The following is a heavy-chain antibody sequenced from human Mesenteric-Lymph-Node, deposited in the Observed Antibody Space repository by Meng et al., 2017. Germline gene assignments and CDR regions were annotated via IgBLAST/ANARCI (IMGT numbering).Heavy chain of an antibody. V-gene: IGHV3-53*05. CDR1: GFTVSSNY. Sequence: ESLKISCAASGFTVSSNYMSWVRQAPGKGLEWVSVIYSGGSTYYADSVKGRFTISRDNSKNTLYLQMNSLRAEDTAVYYCAREAWFGELLSSGAFYIWGQGTMVTVSS. J-gene: IGHJ3*02. CDR2: IYSGGST. D-gene: IGHD3-10*01. CDR3: AREAWFGELLSSGAFYI.